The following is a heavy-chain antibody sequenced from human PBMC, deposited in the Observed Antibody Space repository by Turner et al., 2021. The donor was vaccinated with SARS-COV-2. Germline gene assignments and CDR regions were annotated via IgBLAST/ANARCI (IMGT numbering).Heavy chain of an antibody. CDR2: IKQDGSEK. CDR3: ARVLWLYWYFDL. CDR1: GFTFSSYW. D-gene: IGHD3-16*01. Sequence: EVQLVESGGGLVQPGGSLRLPCAASGFTFSSYWMSWFRQAPWKGLEWVANIKQDGSEKYYVDSVKGRFTISRDNAKNSLYLQMNSLRAEDTAVYYCARVLWLYWYFDLWGRGTLVTVSS. J-gene: IGHJ2*01. V-gene: IGHV3-7*01.